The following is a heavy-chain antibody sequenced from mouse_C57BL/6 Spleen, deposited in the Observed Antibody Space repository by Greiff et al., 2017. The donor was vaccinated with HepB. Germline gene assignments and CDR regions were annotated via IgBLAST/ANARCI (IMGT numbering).Heavy chain of an antibody. V-gene: IGHV1-82*01. D-gene: IGHD4-1*01. CDR3: ARWDCWCAY. Sequence: VQLQQSGPELVKPGASVKISGKASGYAFSSSWMNWVKQRPGKGLEGIGRIYPGDGDTNSNGKFKGKATLAADKSSSTAYMKISSLTSEDSAVYFCARWDCWCAYWGRGTLVTVSA. CDR1: GYAFSSSW. CDR2: IYPGDGDT. J-gene: IGHJ3*01.